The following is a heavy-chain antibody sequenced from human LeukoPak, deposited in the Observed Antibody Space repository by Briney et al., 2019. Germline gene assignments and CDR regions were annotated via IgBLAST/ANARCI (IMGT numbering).Heavy chain of an antibody. V-gene: IGHV4-4*02. Sequence: SETLSLTCAVSGGSISSSYWWSWVRQPPGKGLEWIGEVHHSGNTKYSPSLRSRVTMSVDNPKNQFSLELSSVTAADTAVYYCASSNNYVWFDPWGQGALVTVSS. CDR3: ASSNNYVWFDP. CDR1: GGSISSSYW. CDR2: VHHSGNT. D-gene: IGHD4-11*01. J-gene: IGHJ5*02.